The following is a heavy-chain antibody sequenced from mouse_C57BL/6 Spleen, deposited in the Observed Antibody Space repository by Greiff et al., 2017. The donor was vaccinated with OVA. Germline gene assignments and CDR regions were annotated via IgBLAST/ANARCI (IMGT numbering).Heavy chain of an antibody. CDR1: GFTFSSYG. CDR2: ISSGGSYT. Sequence: EVQRVESGGDLVKPGGSLKLSCAASGFTFSSYGMSWVRQTPDKRLEWVATISSGGSYTYYPDSVKGRFTISRDNAKNTLYLQMSSLKSEDTAMYYCAREEILLYAMDYWGQGTSVTVSS. V-gene: IGHV5-6*01. J-gene: IGHJ4*01. CDR3: AREEILLYAMDY.